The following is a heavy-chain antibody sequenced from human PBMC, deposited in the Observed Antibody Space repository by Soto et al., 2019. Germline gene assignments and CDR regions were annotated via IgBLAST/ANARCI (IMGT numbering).Heavy chain of an antibody. CDR2: IYYSGST. D-gene: IGHD4-17*01. J-gene: IGHJ5*02. CDR1: GGSISSYY. CDR3: ARDRRSDYGDYVMSSWFDP. V-gene: IGHV4-59*01. Sequence: SETLSLTCTVSGGSISSYYWSWIRQPPGKGLEWIGYIYYSGSTNYNPSLKSRVTISVDTSKNQFSLKLSSVTAADTAVYFCARDRRSDYGDYVMSSWFDPWGQGTLVTVSS.